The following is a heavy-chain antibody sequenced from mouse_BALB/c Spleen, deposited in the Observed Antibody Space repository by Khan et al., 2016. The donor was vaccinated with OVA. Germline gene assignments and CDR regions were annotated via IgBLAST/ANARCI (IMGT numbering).Heavy chain of an antibody. J-gene: IGHJ3*01. CDR3: VRYGAYYMYDGWFAY. V-gene: IGHV1-4*01. CDR2: INPNNGYT. Sequence: VQLQQSGAELARPGASVKMSCKASGYTFTSYTIHWVKLRPGQGLEWIGYINPNNGYTNYNQMFKDKATLTAAKSSTTVYIQLSSLTSDAHAVYNCVRYGAYYMYDGWFAYWVQGTLFTVSA. D-gene: IGHD2-14*01. CDR1: GYTFTSYT.